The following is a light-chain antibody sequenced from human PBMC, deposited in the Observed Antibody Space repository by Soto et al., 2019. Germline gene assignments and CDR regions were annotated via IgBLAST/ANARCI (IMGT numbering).Light chain of an antibody. J-gene: IGLJ3*02. CDR2: EVS. CDR1: STDVGGYTY. V-gene: IGLV2-14*03. Sequence: QSALTQPASVSGSHGQSITISCTGSSTDVGGYTYVSWYQQFPGKPPKLMIYEVSHRPSGVSNRFSGSKSGNTASLTISGLQAEDEADYYCSSYTSGSTLVFGGGTKLTVL. CDR3: SSYTSGSTLV.